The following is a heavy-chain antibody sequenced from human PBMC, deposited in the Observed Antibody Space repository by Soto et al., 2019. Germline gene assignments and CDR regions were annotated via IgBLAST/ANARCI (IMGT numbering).Heavy chain of an antibody. CDR2: INPKSGGT. D-gene: IGHD2-8*01. V-gene: IGHV1-2*04. Sequence: ASVKVSCKASGYSFTDYRIHWVRQAPGQGLEWLGRINPKSGGTSTAQKFQGWVTMTTDTSISTASMELTRLTSDDTAIYYCARGDSTDCSNGVCSFFYNHDMDVWG. CDR1: GYSFTDYR. CDR3: ARGDSTDCSNGVCSFFYNHDMDV. J-gene: IGHJ6*02.